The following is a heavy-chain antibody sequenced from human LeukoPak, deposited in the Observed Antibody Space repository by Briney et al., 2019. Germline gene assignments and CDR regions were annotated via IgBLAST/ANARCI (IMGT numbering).Heavy chain of an antibody. Sequence: SETLSLTCAVYGGSFSGYYWSWIRQPQGKGLEWIGEINHSGSTNYNPSLKSRVTISVDTSKNQFSLKLSSVTAADTAVYYCARTGYSDSYGRGYYFDYWGQGTLVTVSS. CDR1: GGSFSGYY. CDR2: INHSGST. CDR3: ARTGYSDSYGRGYYFDY. J-gene: IGHJ4*02. D-gene: IGHD5-18*01. V-gene: IGHV4-34*01.